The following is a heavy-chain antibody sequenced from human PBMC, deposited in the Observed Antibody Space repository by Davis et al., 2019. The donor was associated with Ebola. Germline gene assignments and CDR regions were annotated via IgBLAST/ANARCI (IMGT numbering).Heavy chain of an antibody. J-gene: IGHJ5*02. CDR2: TFFDGNT. Sequence: PSETLSLTCTVSGGSISSSSFYWGWIRQSPGKGLEWIGSTFFDGNTYYNPSLKGRVTISVDTSENHFSLRLNSVTAADTAVYYCARGHISWFGVTYRFDPWGQGTLVTVSS. V-gene: IGHV4-39*02. CDR3: ARGHISWFGVTYRFDP. CDR1: GGSISSSSFY. D-gene: IGHD3-10*01.